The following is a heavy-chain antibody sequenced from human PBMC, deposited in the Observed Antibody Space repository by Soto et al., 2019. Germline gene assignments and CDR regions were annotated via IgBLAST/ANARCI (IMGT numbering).Heavy chain of an antibody. V-gene: IGHV4-31*03. CDR1: GGSISSGGYY. CDR2: IYYSGST. CDR3: ARAYQTRWSYDILTGYYAATFDY. J-gene: IGHJ4*02. D-gene: IGHD3-9*01. Sequence: QVQLQESGPGLVKPSQTLSLTCTVSGGSISSGGYYWSWIRQHPGKGLEWIGYIYYSGSTYYNPSLKGRVTISVDTSKNQFSLKLSSVTAADTAVYYCARAYQTRWSYDILTGYYAATFDYWGQGTLVTVSS.